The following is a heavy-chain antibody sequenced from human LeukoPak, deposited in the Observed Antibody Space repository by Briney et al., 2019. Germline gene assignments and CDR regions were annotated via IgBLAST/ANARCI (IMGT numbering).Heavy chain of an antibody. D-gene: IGHD4-17*01. CDR1: GFTFSSYG. J-gene: IGHJ4*02. V-gene: IGHV3-30*02. CDR3: ARNGYTTVTTDY. CDR2: IRYDGSNK. Sequence: GGSLRLSCAASGFTFSSYGMHWVRQAPGKGLEWVAFIRYDGSNKYYADSVKGRFTISRDNSKNTLYLQMNSLRAEDTAVYYCARNGYTTVTTDYWGQGTLVTVSS.